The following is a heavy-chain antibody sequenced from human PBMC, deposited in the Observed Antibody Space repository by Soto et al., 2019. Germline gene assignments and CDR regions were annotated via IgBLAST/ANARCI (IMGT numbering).Heavy chain of an antibody. CDR2: IGGSDDTS. D-gene: IGHD2-15*01. J-gene: IGHJ4*02. Sequence: EVQLLESGGGLVQPGGSLRLSCVASGFTSSPYAMNWVRQAPGKGLEWVSRIGGSDDTSSYADSVKGRFTISRDNSKNTLFLQMSSLRPEDTAMYYCVKADGGWWPTFDRWGQGTLVTVSS. CDR3: VKADGGWWPTFDR. V-gene: IGHV3-23*01. CDR1: GFTSSPYA.